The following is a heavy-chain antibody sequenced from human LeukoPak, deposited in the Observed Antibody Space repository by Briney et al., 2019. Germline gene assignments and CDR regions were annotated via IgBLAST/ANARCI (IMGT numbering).Heavy chain of an antibody. CDR2: IYYSGST. CDR3: ARGGSWFDP. V-gene: IGHV4-59*01. CDR1: GGSISSYY. Sequence: SETLSLTCTVSGGSISSYYWSWIRQPPGKGLEWIGYIYYSGSTNYNPSLKSRVTISVDTSKNQFSLKLSSVTAADTAVYYCARGGSWFDPWGQGTLVTVSS. D-gene: IGHD2-15*01. J-gene: IGHJ5*02.